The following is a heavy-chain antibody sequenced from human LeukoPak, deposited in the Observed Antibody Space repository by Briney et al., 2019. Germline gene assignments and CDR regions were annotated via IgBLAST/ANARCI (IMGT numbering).Heavy chain of an antibody. CDR3: TTDGGLLWFGEFHPYYYYYYMDV. V-gene: IGHV3-7*03. J-gene: IGHJ6*03. Sequence: GGSLRLSCAASGFTFSSYWMSWVRRAPGKGLEWVANIKQDGSEKYYVDSVKGRFTISRDNAKNSLYLQMNSLKTEDTAVYYCTTDGGLLWFGEFHPYYYYYYMDVWGKGTTVTISS. CDR2: IKQDGSEK. D-gene: IGHD3-10*01. CDR1: GFTFSSYW.